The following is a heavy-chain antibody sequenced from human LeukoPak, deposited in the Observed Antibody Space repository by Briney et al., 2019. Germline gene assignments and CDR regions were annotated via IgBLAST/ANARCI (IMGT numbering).Heavy chain of an antibody. J-gene: IGHJ1*01. Sequence: GGSLRLSCAASGFTFSSYAMHWVRQAPGKGQEWVAVISYDGSNKYYADSVKGRFTISRDNSKNTLYLQMNSLRAEDTAVYYCARDPRPGKYRLRPEYFQHWGQGTLVTVSS. CDR2: ISYDGSNK. CDR3: ARDPRPGKYRLRPEYFQH. CDR1: GFTFSSYA. D-gene: IGHD2-2*01. V-gene: IGHV3-30-3*01.